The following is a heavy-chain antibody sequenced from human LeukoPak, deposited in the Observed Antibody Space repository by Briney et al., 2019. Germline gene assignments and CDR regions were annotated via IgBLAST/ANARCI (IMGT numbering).Heavy chain of an antibody. V-gene: IGHV4-59*12. D-gene: IGHD3-10*01. J-gene: IGHJ5*02. CDR2: IYYSGST. Sequence: TSETLSLTCTVSGGSISSYYWSWIRQPPGKGLEWIGYIYYSGSTNYNPSLKSRVTISLDTSKNQFFLRLSSVTAADTAMYYCAREGRYYDSGSYGFDPWGQGTLVTVSS. CDR1: GGSISSYY. CDR3: AREGRYYDSGSYGFDP.